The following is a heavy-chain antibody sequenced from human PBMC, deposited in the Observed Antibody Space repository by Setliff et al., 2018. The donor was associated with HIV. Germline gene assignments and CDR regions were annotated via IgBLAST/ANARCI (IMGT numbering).Heavy chain of an antibody. D-gene: IGHD3-22*01. CDR2: VCYSGGT. CDR1: GGSFSGYH. Sequence: LSLTCAVYGGSFSGYHWGWIRQTPGQGLEWIGTVCYSGGTYYNPSLMGRVAISIDTSKNQFSLNLSSVAAADTAVYYCARHFYGYYGSNGLPIQYWGQGTLVTVSS. CDR3: ARHFYGYYGSNGLPIQY. V-gene: IGHV4-39*01. J-gene: IGHJ4*02.